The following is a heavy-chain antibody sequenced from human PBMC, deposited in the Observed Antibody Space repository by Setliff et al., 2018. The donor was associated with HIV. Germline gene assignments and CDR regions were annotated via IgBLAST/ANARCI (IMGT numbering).Heavy chain of an antibody. CDR3: ARETRSSFAMDDASDI. D-gene: IGHD2-2*01. Sequence: SLTCTVSGGSISSSSYYWGWIRQPPGKGLEWIGSIYYSGSTYYNPSLKSRVTISVDTSKNQFSLKLSSVTAADTAVYYCARETRSSFAMDDASDIWGQGTMVTVSS. J-gene: IGHJ3*02. CDR1: GGSISSSSYY. V-gene: IGHV4-39*07. CDR2: IYYSGST.